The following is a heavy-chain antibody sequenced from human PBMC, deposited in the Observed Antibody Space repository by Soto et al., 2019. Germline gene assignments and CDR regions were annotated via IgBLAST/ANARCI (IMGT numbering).Heavy chain of an antibody. CDR3: GRSHGAGSY. Sequence: QVRLVESGGDLVKPGESLRLSCVASGFTFIDDYMNWVRQAPGKGLEWISYISSTGKNIYYSDSVKGRFIVSRDNAKNSLFLQMNSLTADDTAVYYCGRSHGAGSYWGQGTRVTVSS. D-gene: IGHD4-17*01. V-gene: IGHV3-11*01. CDR2: ISSTGKNI. CDR1: GFTFIDDY. J-gene: IGHJ4*02.